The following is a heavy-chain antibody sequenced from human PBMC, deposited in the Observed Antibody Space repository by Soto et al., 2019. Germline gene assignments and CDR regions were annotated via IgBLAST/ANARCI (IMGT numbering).Heavy chain of an antibody. V-gene: IGHV1-18*04. Sequence: AASVKVSCKTSGYTFTSYGISWVRQAPGQGLEWMGWISTYNGNTNYAQKLQGRVTMTTDTSTSTAYMELRSLRSDDTAVYYCARDSVVDTAMVKFGGGNYGMDVRGQGTTVTVSS. CDR2: ISTYNGNT. CDR1: GYTFTSYG. CDR3: ARDSVVDTAMVKFGGGNYGMDV. J-gene: IGHJ6*02. D-gene: IGHD5-18*01.